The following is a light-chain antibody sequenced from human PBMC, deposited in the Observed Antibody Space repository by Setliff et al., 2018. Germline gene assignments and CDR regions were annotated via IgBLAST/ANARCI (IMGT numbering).Light chain of an antibody. CDR3: SSYAGNYIYV. J-gene: IGLJ1*01. CDR2: TNN. CDR1: SSNIGAGFG. V-gene: IGLV1-40*01. Sequence: QSVLTQPPSVSGAPGQRVTISCAGSSSNIGAGFGVHWYQQLPGTAPKLLVYTNNNRPSGVPDRFSGSKSGTTATLVITGLQAEDEADYYCSSYAGNYIYVFGTGTKVTVL.